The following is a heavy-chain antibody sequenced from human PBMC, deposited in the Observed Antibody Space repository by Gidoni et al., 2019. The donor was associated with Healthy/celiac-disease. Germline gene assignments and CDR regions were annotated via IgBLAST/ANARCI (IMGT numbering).Heavy chain of an antibody. Sequence: EVQLVESGEGLVQPGGSLRLSCAASGFPFSSYAMHWVRQAPWKGLEYVSAISSNGGSTYYADSVKGRFTISRDNSKNTLYLQMGSLRAEDMAVYYCARGRYPGAALDYWGQGTLVTVSS. CDR3: ARGRYPGAALDY. V-gene: IGHV3-64*02. CDR2: ISSNGGST. CDR1: GFPFSSYA. D-gene: IGHD1-1*01. J-gene: IGHJ4*02.